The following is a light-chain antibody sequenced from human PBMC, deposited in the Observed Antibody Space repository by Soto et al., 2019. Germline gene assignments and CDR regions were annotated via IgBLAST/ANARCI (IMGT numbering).Light chain of an antibody. J-gene: IGKJ1*01. V-gene: IGKV1-5*01. CDR3: QQYASYSPT. Sequence: DIHMTHSPSSLSSSFGDRVSITCRASQSINNWLAWYQLKPGKAPKLLIYDASTLESGVPSRFSGSGSGTEFTLTISSLQPDDFATYYCQQYASYSPTFGQGTKVDIK. CDR1: QSINNW. CDR2: DAS.